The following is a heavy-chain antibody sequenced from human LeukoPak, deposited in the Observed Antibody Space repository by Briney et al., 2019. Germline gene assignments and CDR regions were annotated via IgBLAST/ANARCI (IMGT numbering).Heavy chain of an antibody. CDR1: GFTFNSYA. D-gene: IGHD3-10*01. CDR3: AKNRLVRGTYYFDY. Sequence: GGSLRLSCAASGFTFNSYAMSWVRQAPGKGLEWVSVISGSGGSTYYADSVKGRFTISRDNSKNTLYLQMNSLRAEDTAVYYCAKNRLVRGTYYFDYWGQGTLVTVSS. V-gene: IGHV3-23*01. CDR2: ISGSGGST. J-gene: IGHJ4*02.